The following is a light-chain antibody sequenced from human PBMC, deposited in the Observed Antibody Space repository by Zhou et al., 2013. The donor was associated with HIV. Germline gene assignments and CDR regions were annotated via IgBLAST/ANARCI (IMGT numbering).Light chain of an antibody. Sequence: EIVMTQSPATLSVSPGERVTLSCRASQSVSSNLAWYQQKPGQTPRLFIYGASTRATGIPARFSGSGSGTEFTLTISSLQSEDFAVYYCQQYNKWPPITFGQGTRLEIK. CDR3: QQYNKWPPIT. CDR2: GAS. CDR1: QSVSSN. V-gene: IGKV3-15*01. J-gene: IGKJ5*01.